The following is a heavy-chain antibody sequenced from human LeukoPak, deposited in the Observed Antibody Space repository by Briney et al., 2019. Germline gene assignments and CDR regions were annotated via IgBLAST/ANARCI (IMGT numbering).Heavy chain of an antibody. CDR1: GYTFTGYY. Sequence: GASVKVSCKASGYTFTGYYMHWVRQAPGQGLEWMGWINPNSGGTNYAQKFQGRVTMTRDTSISTAYMELSRLRSDDTAVYYCARGNSGLTGTLDYWGQGTLVTVSS. V-gene: IGHV1-2*02. D-gene: IGHD1-14*01. CDR3: ARGNSGLTGTLDY. J-gene: IGHJ4*02. CDR2: INPNSGGT.